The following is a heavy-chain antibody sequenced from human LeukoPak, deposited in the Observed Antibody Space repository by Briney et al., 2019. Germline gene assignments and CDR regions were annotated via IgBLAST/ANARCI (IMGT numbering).Heavy chain of an antibody. CDR1: GYPFTTYT. D-gene: IGHD3-3*01. Sequence: ASVKVSCKASGYPFTTYTLNWVRQAPGQGLEWMGWIDTNTGNPTYAQAFTGRFVFSLDTSVSTAFLQINSLKAEDTAVYYCVRGIGAFDIWGQGTMVIVSP. V-gene: IGHV7-4-1*02. J-gene: IGHJ3*02. CDR3: VRGIGAFDI. CDR2: IDTNTGNP.